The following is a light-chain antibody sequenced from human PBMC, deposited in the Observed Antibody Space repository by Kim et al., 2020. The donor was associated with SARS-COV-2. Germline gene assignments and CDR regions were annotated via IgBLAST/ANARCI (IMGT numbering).Light chain of an antibody. CDR2: GAT. V-gene: IGKV3-20*01. CDR3: QQNGSSPVT. Sequence: QGERATLSCRDRNGVSSSYLAWYQRKHGRAPRRIIYGATSRVTGSADRFSGRGSGTEFTLTIRRLEAEDFAVYYCQQNGSSPVTFGGGSKVDIK. J-gene: IGKJ4*01. CDR1: NGVSSSY.